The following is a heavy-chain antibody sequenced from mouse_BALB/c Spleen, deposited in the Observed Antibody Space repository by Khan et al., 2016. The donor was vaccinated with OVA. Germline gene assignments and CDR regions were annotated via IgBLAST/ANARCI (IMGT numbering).Heavy chain of an antibody. J-gene: IGHJ3*01. CDR2: INYSGST. CDR3: ARGVRLTY. V-gene: IGHV3-2*02. CDR1: GYSITSDYA. Sequence: VQLKESGPGLVKPSQSLSLTCTVTGYSITSDYAWNWIRQFPGNKLEWMGYINYSGSTSYHPSLKSRISITRDTSKNQSFLQLNSVTTEDTATYYCARGVRLTYWGQGTLVTVSA. D-gene: IGHD2-14*01.